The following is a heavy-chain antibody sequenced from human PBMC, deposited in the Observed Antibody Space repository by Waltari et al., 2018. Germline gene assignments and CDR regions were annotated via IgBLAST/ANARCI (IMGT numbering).Heavy chain of an antibody. D-gene: IGHD3-10*01. CDR3: ARDQRPGSSLLPDAFDI. V-gene: IGHV1-69*08. Sequence: QVQLVQSGAEVKKPGSSVKVSCKASGGTFSSYAISWVRQAPGQGLEWMGRIIPIFGTANHAQKFQGRVTITADKSTSTAYMELSSLRSEDTAVYYCARDQRPGSSLLPDAFDIWGQGTMVTVSS. J-gene: IGHJ3*02. CDR2: IIPIFGTA. CDR1: GGTFSSYA.